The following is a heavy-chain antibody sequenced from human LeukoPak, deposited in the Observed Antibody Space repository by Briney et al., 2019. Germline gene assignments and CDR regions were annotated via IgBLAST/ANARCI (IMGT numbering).Heavy chain of an antibody. J-gene: IGHJ3*02. CDR1: GYTFTGYY. Sequence: ASVKVSCKASGYTFTGYYIHWVRQAPGQGLEWMGWINPNSGGTNYAQKFQGRVTMTRDTSISTAYMELSRLRSDDTAVYYCARDLSIVGATPDAFDIWGQGTMVTVSS. V-gene: IGHV1-2*02. D-gene: IGHD1-26*01. CDR2: INPNSGGT. CDR3: ARDLSIVGATPDAFDI.